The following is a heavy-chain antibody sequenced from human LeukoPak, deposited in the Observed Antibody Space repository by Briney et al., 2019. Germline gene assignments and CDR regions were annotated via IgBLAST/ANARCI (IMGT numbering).Heavy chain of an antibody. Sequence: PGGSLRLSCAASGFTFSSYGMHWVRQAPGKGLEWVAVISYDGTNKYYADSVKGRFTISRDNSKNTLYLQMNSLRAEDTAVFYCARLTSGGYPFDSWGQGTLVTVSS. CDR3: ARLTSGGYPFDS. D-gene: IGHD3-22*01. V-gene: IGHV3-30*03. CDR2: ISYDGTNK. J-gene: IGHJ4*02. CDR1: GFTFSSYG.